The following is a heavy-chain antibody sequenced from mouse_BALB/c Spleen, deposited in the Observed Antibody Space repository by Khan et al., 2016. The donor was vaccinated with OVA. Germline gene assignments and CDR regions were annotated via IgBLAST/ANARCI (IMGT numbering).Heavy chain of an antibody. Sequence: VQLQQPGAELVRPGALVKLSCKASGFNIKNYYMHWVKQRPEQGLEWIGWIDPENGKTIYDPKFQGKASIMADTYSNTAYLQLSSLTSEDTAVYSCARDGYSPCFAYWGQGTLVTGSA. D-gene: IGHD2-3*01. CDR2: IDPENGKT. CDR3: ARDGYSPCFAY. J-gene: IGHJ3*01. V-gene: IGHV14-1*02. CDR1: GFNIKNYY.